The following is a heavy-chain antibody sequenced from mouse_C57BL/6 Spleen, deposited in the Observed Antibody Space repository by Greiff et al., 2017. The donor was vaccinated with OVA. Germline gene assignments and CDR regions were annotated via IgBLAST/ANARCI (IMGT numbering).Heavy chain of an antibody. D-gene: IGHD1-1*01. J-gene: IGHJ2*01. CDR1: GFTFSSYA. V-gene: IGHV5-4*01. CDR3: AREGALLRAFDY. CDR2: ISDGGSYT. Sequence: VQLKESGGGLVKPGGSLKLSCAASGFTFSSYAMSWVRQTPEKRLEWVATISDGGSYTYYPDNVKGRFTISRDNAKNNLYLQMSHLKSEDTAMYYCAREGALLRAFDYWGQGTTLTVSS.